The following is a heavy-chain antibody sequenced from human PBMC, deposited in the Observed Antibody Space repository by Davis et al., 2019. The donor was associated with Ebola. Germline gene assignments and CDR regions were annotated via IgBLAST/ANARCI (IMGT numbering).Heavy chain of an antibody. V-gene: IGHV3-7*03. CDR2: IKQDGSEK. CDR1: GFTFSSYW. J-gene: IGHJ6*02. D-gene: IGHD2-2*01. CDR3: ARQLPYYSYGMDV. Sequence: GGSLRLSCAASGFTFSSYWMSWVRQAPGKGLEWVANIKQDGSEKYYVDSVKGRFTISRDSAKNSLYLQMNSLRAEDTAVYFCARQLPYYSYGMDVWGQGTTVTVSS.